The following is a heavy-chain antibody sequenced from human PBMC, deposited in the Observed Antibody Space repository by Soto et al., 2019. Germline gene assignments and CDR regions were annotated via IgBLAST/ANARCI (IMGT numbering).Heavy chain of an antibody. D-gene: IGHD3-3*01. CDR1: RGAIRNSTYY. V-gene: IGHV4-39*01. Sequence: LSLTFTVSRGAIRNSTYYSGWIRHPPGKVREWIGSIYYSGSIYYNQSLQSRVTISVDTSKKQFCLKLSCVTAAEEAVYYCASMGILCSGYNYYHHYGMDVWGQGTTVTVSS. CDR3: ASMGILCSGYNYYHHYGMDV. J-gene: IGHJ6*02. CDR2: IYYSGSI.